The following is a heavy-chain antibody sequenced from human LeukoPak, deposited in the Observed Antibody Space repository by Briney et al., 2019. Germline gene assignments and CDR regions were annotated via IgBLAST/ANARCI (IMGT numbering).Heavy chain of an antibody. Sequence: SKTLSLTCTVSGGSFNNYYWNWIRQPAGKGLEWIGRIYSSGSTDYNPSLKSRVTMSVDTSKNQFSLNLTSVTAADSAVYYCARARGRLLLIDYWGQGILVTVSS. V-gene: IGHV4-4*07. D-gene: IGHD2-15*01. CDR3: ARARGRLLLIDY. CDR1: GGSFNNYY. J-gene: IGHJ4*02. CDR2: IYSSGST.